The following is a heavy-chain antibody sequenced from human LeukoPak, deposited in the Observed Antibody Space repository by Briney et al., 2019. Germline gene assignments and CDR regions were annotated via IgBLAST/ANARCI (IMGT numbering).Heavy chain of an antibody. J-gene: IGHJ4*02. CDR3: ARGIAAPIDY. V-gene: IGHV4-61*01. Sequence: SETLSLTCTVSGGSISSSSYYWSWIRQPPGKGLEWIGYIYYSGSTNYNPSLKSRVTISVDTSKNQFSLKLSSVTAADTAVYYCARGIAAPIDYWGQGTLVTVSS. CDR1: GGSISSSSYY. D-gene: IGHD6-25*01. CDR2: IYYSGST.